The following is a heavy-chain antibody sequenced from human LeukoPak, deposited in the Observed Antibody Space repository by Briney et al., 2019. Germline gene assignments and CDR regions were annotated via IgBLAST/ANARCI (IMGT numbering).Heavy chain of an antibody. CDR3: ARRPRGGWHSSSFNYFDY. J-gene: IGHJ4*02. CDR1: GGSISSYY. Sequence: SETLSLTCTVSGGSISSYYWSWIRQPPGKGLEWIGYIYYSGSTNYNPSLKSRVTISVDTSKNQFSLKLSSVTAADTAVYYCARRPRGGWHSSSFNYFDYWGQGTLVTVSS. D-gene: IGHD6-6*01. CDR2: IYYSGST. V-gene: IGHV4-59*08.